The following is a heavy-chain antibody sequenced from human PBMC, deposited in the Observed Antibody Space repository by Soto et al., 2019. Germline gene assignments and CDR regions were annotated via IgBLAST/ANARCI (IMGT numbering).Heavy chain of an antibody. Sequence: SETLSLTCTVSGGSISSGDYYWSWIRQPPGKGLEWIGYIYYSGSTYYNPSLKSRVTISVDTSKNQLSLKLSSVTAADTAVYYCAREADSNYWFDPWGQGTLVTVSS. V-gene: IGHV4-30-4*01. CDR3: AREADSNYWFDP. CDR2: IYYSGST. D-gene: IGHD4-4*01. CDR1: GGSISSGDYY. J-gene: IGHJ5*02.